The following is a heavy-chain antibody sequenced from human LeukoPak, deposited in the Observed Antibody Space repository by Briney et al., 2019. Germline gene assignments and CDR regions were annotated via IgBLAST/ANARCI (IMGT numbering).Heavy chain of an antibody. CDR1: GFTFSSYG. CDR2: ISYDGSNK. V-gene: IGHV3-30*18. J-gene: IGHJ4*02. CDR3: AKDGAPSGSYFGLFSL. Sequence: PGGSLRLSCAASGFTFSSYGMHWVRQAPGKGLEWVAVISYDGSNKYYADSVKGRFTISRDNSKNTLYLQMNSLRAEDTAVYYCAKDGAPSGSYFGLFSLWGQGTLVTVSS. D-gene: IGHD1-26*01.